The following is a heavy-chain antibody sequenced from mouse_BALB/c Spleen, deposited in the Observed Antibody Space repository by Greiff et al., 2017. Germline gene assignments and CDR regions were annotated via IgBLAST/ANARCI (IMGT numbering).Heavy chain of an antibody. J-gene: IGHJ1*01. CDR1: GFTFSSYT. Sequence: EVKLVESGGGLVQPGGSLKLSCAASGFTFSSYTMSWVRQTPEKRLEWVAYISNGGGSTYYPDTVKGRFTISRDNAKNTLYLQMSSLKSEDTAMYYCARSYYYWYFDVWGAGTTVTVSS. CDR3: ARSYYYWYFDV. D-gene: IGHD1-1*01. V-gene: IGHV5-12-2*01. CDR2: ISNGGGST.